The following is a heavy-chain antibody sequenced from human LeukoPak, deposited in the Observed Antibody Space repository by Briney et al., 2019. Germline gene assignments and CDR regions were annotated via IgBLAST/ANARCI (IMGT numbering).Heavy chain of an antibody. CDR3: ARDSPNSYGFPYFDY. Sequence: PGGSLRLSCAASGFTFSSYSMNWVRQAPGKGLEWVSSISSSSSYIYYADSVKGRFTISRDNAKNSLYLQMNSLRAEDTAVYYCARDSPNSYGFPYFDYWGQGTLVTVSS. J-gene: IGHJ4*02. D-gene: IGHD5-18*01. CDR2: ISSSSSYI. V-gene: IGHV3-21*01. CDR1: GFTFSSYS.